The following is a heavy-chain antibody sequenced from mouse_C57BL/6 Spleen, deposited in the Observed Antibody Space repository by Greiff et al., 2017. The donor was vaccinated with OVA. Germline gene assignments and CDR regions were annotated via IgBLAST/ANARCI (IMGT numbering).Heavy chain of an antibody. CDR1: GFSLTSYG. J-gene: IGHJ4*01. V-gene: IGHV2-5*01. Sequence: VQGVESGPGLVQPSQSLSITCTVSGFSLTSYGVHWVRQSPGKGLEWLGVIWRGGSTDYNAAFMSRLSITKDNSKSQVFFKMNSLQADDTAIYYCAKNSDGYYDAMDYWGQGTSVTVSS. CDR2: IWRGGST. D-gene: IGHD2-3*01. CDR3: AKNSDGYYDAMDY.